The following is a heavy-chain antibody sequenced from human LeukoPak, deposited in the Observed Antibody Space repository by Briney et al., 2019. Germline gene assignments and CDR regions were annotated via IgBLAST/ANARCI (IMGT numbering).Heavy chain of an antibody. D-gene: IGHD2-8*02. V-gene: IGHV3-7*01. Sequence: GGSLRLSCVASGFTSSAFWMSWVRRAPGKGLEWVSNINKDGSDKYYVDSVKGRFSISRDNAKNSLYLQMNSLRAEDTAVYYCASFTGVVQGGLDFWGKGTPVIVSS. CDR1: GFTSSAFW. J-gene: IGHJ6*04. CDR3: ASFTGVVQGGLDF. CDR2: INKDGSDK.